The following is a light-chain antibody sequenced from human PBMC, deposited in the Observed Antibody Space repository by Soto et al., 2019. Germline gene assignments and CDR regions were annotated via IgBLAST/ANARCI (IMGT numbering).Light chain of an antibody. Sequence: DIQMTQSPSTLSASVGDRVTITCRASQSISTWLAWYQQKPGKAPKLLIYDASSLESGVPSRFSGSGSGTEFTITISSLQPDDFATYYCQQYYTYSWTFGQGTKVEF. CDR2: DAS. V-gene: IGKV1-5*01. CDR1: QSISTW. CDR3: QQYYTYSWT. J-gene: IGKJ1*01.